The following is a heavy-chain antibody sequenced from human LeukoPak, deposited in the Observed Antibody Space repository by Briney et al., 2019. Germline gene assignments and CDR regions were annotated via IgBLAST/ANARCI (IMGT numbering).Heavy chain of an antibody. CDR1: GSTFTSYW. J-gene: IGHJ4*02. CDR2: IYPCDSDT. D-gene: IGHD3-10*01. Sequence: GESLKISCQGSGSTFTSYWIGWARQLPGKGLEWMGIIYPCDSDTRYSPSFQGQVTISADKSISTAYLQWSSLKASDTAMYYCARHAPLVRGVIYYFDHWGQGTLVTASS. V-gene: IGHV5-51*01. CDR3: ARHAPLVRGVIYYFDH.